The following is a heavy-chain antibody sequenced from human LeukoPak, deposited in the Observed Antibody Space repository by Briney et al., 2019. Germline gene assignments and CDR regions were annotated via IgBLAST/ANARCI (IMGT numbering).Heavy chain of an antibody. Sequence: PSETPSLTCTVSGASISSSGYYWGWIRQPPGKGLEWIGSIYYSGSTYYNPSLKSRVTISVDTSKNQFSLKLSSVTAADTAVYYCARHDFGDYYWGQGTLVTVSS. CDR1: GASISSSGYY. J-gene: IGHJ4*02. D-gene: IGHD4-17*01. V-gene: IGHV4-39*01. CDR3: ARHDFGDYY. CDR2: IYYSGST.